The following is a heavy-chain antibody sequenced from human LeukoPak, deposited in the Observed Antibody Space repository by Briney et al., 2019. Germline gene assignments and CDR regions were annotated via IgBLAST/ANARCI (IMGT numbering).Heavy chain of an antibody. CDR3: AKGLFSAFDKYLDS. CDR2: ISSTSSDI. D-gene: IGHD5-12*01. CDR1: GFYFQSYT. V-gene: IGHV3-21*04. Sequence: GGSLRLSCAASGFYFQSYTMTWVRQAPGKGLEWVSLISSTSSDINYAESMRGRFTITRDNAKNSLFLQMDSLRVEDTAIYYCAKGLFSAFDKYLDSWGQGTLVTVSS. J-gene: IGHJ4*02.